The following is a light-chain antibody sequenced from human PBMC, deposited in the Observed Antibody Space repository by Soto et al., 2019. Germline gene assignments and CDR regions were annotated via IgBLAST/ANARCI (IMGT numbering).Light chain of an antibody. J-gene: IGKJ1*01. Sequence: EIVLTQSPGTLSLSPGERATLSCRASQSVSSNYLAWYQQKPGQAPRLLIVDASTRATGIPDRVTGREAGTDVTRTSSRLEPEDGAVYCGQFYGDPSKTFGQGTKVDIK. CDR2: DAS. CDR3: QFYGDPSKT. V-gene: IGKV3-20*01. CDR1: QSVSSNY.